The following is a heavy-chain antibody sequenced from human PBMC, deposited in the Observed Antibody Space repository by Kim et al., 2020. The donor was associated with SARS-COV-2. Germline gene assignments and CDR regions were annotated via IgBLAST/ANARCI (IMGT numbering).Heavy chain of an antibody. J-gene: IGHJ3*02. CDR1: GGSVSSGSYY. CDR3: ARGIAGADGDAFDI. CDR2: IYYSGST. D-gene: IGHD2-21*01. V-gene: IGHV4-61*01. Sequence: SETLSLTCTVSGGSVSSGSYYWSWIRQPPGKGLEWIGYIYYSGSTNYNPSLKSRVTISVDTSKNQFSLKLSSVTAADTAVYYCARGIAGADGDAFDIWGQGTMVTVSS.